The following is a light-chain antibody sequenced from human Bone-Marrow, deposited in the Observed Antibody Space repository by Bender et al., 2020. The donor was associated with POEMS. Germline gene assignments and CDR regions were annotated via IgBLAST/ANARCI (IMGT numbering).Light chain of an antibody. J-gene: IGLJ1*01. CDR1: TNDVGNYNL. CDR2: DVS. Sequence: QSALAQPASVSGSPGQSITMSCTGTTNDVGNYNLVSWYQQHPGEAPQVILFDVSERPSGVPDRFRGSKSGNTASLTSSGLQAEDEADYFCCSYAGTNTFVFGPGTMVTVL. V-gene: IGLV2-23*02. CDR3: CSYAGTNTFV.